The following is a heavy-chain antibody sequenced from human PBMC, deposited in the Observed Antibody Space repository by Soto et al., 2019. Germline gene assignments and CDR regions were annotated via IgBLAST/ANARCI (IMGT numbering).Heavy chain of an antibody. Sequence: QVQLQQWGAGLLKPSETLSLTCAVYGGSFSGYYWSWIRQPPGKGLEWIGEINHSGSTNYNPSLKSRVTISVDTPKNQFSLKLSSVTAADTAVYYCARGHRVFSHWFDPWGQGTLVTVSS. V-gene: IGHV4-34*01. CDR2: INHSGST. D-gene: IGHD6-6*01. CDR3: ARGHRVFSHWFDP. CDR1: GGSFSGYY. J-gene: IGHJ5*02.